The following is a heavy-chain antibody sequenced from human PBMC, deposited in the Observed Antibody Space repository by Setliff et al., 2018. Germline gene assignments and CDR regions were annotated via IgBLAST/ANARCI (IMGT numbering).Heavy chain of an antibody. V-gene: IGHV4-59*01. CDR2: IFYSGST. Sequence: SETLSLTCTVSGGSISSYYWSWIRQSPGKGLEWIGYIFYSGSTNYNPSLKSRVTISVDTSKNQFSLKLSSVTAADTAVYYCARVFYYGSGSYLYYFDSWGQGTLVTVSS. CDR3: ARVFYYGSGSYLYYFDS. D-gene: IGHD3-10*01. CDR1: GGSISSYY. J-gene: IGHJ4*02.